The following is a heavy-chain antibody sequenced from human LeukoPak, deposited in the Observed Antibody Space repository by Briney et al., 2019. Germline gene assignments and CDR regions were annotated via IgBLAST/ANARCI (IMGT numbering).Heavy chain of an antibody. V-gene: IGHV4-61*01. CDR1: GGSVSSGSYY. CDR3: ARDNYYDSSGYYYDWFDP. D-gene: IGHD3-22*01. Sequence: MSSETLSLTCTVSGGSVSSGSYYWSWIRQPPGKGLEWIGYIYYSGSTNYNPSLKSRVTISVDTSKNQFSLKLSSVTAADTAVYYCARDNYYDSSGYYYDWFDPWGQGTLVTVSS. CDR2: IYYSGST. J-gene: IGHJ5*02.